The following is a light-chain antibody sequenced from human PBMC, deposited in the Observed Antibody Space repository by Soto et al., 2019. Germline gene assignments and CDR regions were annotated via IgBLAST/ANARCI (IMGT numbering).Light chain of an antibody. CDR3: CSFAGDYTYV. Sequence: QSALTQPRSVSGSPGQSVTIPCTGTSSDVGAYNYVSWYQQHPGRTPKLMIYGVSTRPSGVPDRFSGSKSGNTASLTISGLQADDEADYYCCSFAGDYTYVFGTGTKVTVL. J-gene: IGLJ1*01. CDR2: GVS. CDR1: SSDVGAYNY. V-gene: IGLV2-11*01.